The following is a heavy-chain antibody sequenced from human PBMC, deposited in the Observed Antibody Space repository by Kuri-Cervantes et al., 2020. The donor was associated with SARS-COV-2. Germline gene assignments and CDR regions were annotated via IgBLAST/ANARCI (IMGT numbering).Heavy chain of an antibody. D-gene: IGHD3-3*01. Sequence: SQTLSLTCAVYGGSFSGYYWTWIRQSPGKGLEWIGEIQPNGTTNYNPSLKSRVTISVDTSKNQFSLKLSSVIAADTAVYYCARHLLKRITIFGVVIGGLGFDPWGQGTLVTVSS. J-gene: IGHJ5*02. CDR3: ARHLLKRITIFGVVIGGLGFDP. CDR1: GGSFSGYY. CDR2: IQPNGTT. V-gene: IGHV4-34*01.